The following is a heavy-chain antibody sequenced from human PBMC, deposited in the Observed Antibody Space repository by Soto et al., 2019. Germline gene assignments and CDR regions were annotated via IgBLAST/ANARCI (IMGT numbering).Heavy chain of an antibody. CDR1: GFTFSNAW. D-gene: IGHD1-20*01. CDR2: IKSKTDGGTT. CDR3: TTVEGSYYRYNWKIFSYYMDV. V-gene: IGHV3-15*01. J-gene: IGHJ6*03. Sequence: GGSLRLSCAASGFTFSNAWMSWVRQAPGKGLEWVGRIKSKTDGGTTDYAAPVKGRFTISREESKNTLYLQMNSLKTEDTAVYYCTTVEGSYYRYNWKIFSYYMDVWGKGTTVTVSS.